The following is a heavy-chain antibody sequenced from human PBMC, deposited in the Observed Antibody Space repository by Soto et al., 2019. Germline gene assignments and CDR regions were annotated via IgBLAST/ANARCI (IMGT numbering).Heavy chain of an antibody. D-gene: IGHD3-22*01. Sequence: EVQLSESGGGLVRPGGSLRLSCAASGFTFSTFPMSWVRQAPGKGLEWVSSISGGGDSAYYADSVKGRFTISRDNSKNTLILQMDSLRAEDTAVYYCAKGEVSMIVVVVTRGYNFDSWGQGTLVTVSS. CDR1: GFTFSTFP. CDR3: AKGEVSMIVVVVTRGYNFDS. CDR2: ISGGGDSA. J-gene: IGHJ5*01. V-gene: IGHV3-23*01.